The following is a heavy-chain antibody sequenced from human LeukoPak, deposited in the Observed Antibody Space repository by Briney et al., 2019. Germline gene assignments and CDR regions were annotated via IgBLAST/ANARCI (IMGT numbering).Heavy chain of an antibody. V-gene: IGHV3-66*01. CDR1: GFTVSSNY. CDR2: IYSGGST. CDR3: ARGTLAAAHDY. J-gene: IGHJ4*02. D-gene: IGHD6-13*01. Sequence: GGSLRLSCAASGFTVSSNYMSWVRQAPGKGLEWVSVIYSGGSTYYADSVKGRFTISRDNSKNTLYLQMNSLRAEDTAVYYCARGTLAAAHDYWGQGTLVTVSS.